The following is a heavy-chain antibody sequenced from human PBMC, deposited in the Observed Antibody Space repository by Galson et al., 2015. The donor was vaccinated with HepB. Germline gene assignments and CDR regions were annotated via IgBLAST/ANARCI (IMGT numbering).Heavy chain of an antibody. Sequence: SVKVSCKVSGYSLTEFSMYWVRQAPGKGLEWMGWINTHNGNTDYGQKFEGRVTLTADTSTTTAYMELRSLKSGDTALYFCARDGIRGDFFDYWGQGTLVTVSS. CDR1: GYSLTEFS. V-gene: IGHV1-18*01. J-gene: IGHJ4*02. CDR2: INTHNGNT. CDR3: ARDGIRGDFFDY. D-gene: IGHD7-27*01.